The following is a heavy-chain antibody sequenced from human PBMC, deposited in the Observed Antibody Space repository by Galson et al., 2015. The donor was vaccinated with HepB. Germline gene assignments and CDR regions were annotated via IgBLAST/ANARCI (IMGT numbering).Heavy chain of an antibody. CDR1: GFSFSDYY. Sequence: SLRLPCAASGFSFSDYYMSWIRQAPGKGLEWVSYISSSTLYTNYADSVKGRFTISRDNAKNSVYLQMNSLRADDTAVYYCARRIVGGPIDDLWGQGTLVTVSS. V-gene: IGHV3-11*03. D-gene: IGHD1-26*01. CDR3: ARRIVGGPIDDL. J-gene: IGHJ5*02. CDR2: ISSSTLYT.